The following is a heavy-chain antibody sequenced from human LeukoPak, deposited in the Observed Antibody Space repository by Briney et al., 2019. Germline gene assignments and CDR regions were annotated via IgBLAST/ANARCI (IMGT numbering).Heavy chain of an antibody. V-gene: IGHV3-49*03. Sequence: GGSLRLSCTASGFSFGDDAWSWLRQAPGRGLEFVSFIRKKGYGETTDYAASVRARFTISRDDAKSTAYLQMNSLEIEDTALYYCSRGLHDYGDSNYYFDQWGRGTQVTVSS. J-gene: IGHJ4*02. CDR1: GFSFGDDA. CDR2: IRKKGYGETT. CDR3: SRGLHDYGDSNYYFDQ. D-gene: IGHD4-17*01.